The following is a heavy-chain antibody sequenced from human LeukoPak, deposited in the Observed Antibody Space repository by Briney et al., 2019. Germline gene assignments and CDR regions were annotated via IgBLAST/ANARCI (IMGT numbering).Heavy chain of an antibody. CDR3: ARGGAAAGLGDWFDP. J-gene: IGHJ5*02. V-gene: IGHV1-69*06. Sequence: ASVKVSCKASGGTFSNYAISWVRQAPGQGLEWMGGIIPIFGTANYAQKFQGRVTITADKSTSTAYMELSSLRSEDTAVYYCARGGAAAGLGDWFDPWGQGTLVTVSS. CDR2: IIPIFGTA. CDR1: GGTFSNYA. D-gene: IGHD6-13*01.